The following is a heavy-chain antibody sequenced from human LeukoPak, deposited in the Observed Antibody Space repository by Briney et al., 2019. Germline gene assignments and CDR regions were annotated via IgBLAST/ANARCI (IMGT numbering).Heavy chain of an antibody. CDR1: GYTFTSYG. CDR3: ARGPFSGSSTSCYTCYYYYMDV. Sequence: ASVKVSCKASGYTFTSYGISWVRQAPGQGLEWMGWISAYNGNTNYAQKFQGRVTITADESTSTAYMELSSLRSEDTAVYYCARGPFSGSSTSCYTCYYYYMDVWGKGTTVTVSS. V-gene: IGHV1-18*01. D-gene: IGHD2-2*02. J-gene: IGHJ6*03. CDR2: ISAYNGNT.